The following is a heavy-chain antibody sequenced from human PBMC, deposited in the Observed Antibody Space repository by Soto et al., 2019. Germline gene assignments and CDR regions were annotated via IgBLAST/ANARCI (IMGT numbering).Heavy chain of an antibody. D-gene: IGHD6-13*01. CDR3: AKSTSSNFYGGDFDI. CDR1: GFTFSTSG. V-gene: IGHV3-30*18. J-gene: IGHJ3*02. CDR2: ISFDATYK. Sequence: QVQLVESGGGMVQPGRSLRLSCAASGFTFSTSGMHWVRQAPGKGLEWVAVISFDATYKYYADSVKGRLTISRDNSKNTLYLQRNSLRAEDTAVYYCAKSTSSNFYGGDFDIWGHGTLVTVSS.